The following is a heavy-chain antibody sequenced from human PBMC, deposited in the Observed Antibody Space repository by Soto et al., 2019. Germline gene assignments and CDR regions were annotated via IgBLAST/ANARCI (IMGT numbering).Heavy chain of an antibody. J-gene: IGHJ4*02. V-gene: IGHV3-23*01. CDR3: ARRSMLVVGVDY. Sequence: EVQLLESGGGFVQPGGSLRLSCAASGFTFSSYGMTWVRQAPGKGLEWVSCISISGDSTYYADSVKGRFTISRDNSKNTRYLQMNSLRGEDTAVYYCARRSMLVVGVDYWGQGTLVTVSS. CDR1: GFTFSSYG. D-gene: IGHD3-22*01. CDR2: ISISGDST.